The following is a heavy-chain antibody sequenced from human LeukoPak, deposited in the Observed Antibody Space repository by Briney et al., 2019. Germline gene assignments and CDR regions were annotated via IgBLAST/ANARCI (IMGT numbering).Heavy chain of an antibody. CDR3: AREKIVPAASRGFDP. D-gene: IGHD2-2*01. J-gene: IGHJ5*02. Sequence: ASVKVSCKASGNTFTNYYMHWVRQAPGQGLEWMGIINPSGDSTSYAQKFQGRVTMTRDTSTSTVYMELRSLRSDDTAVYYCAREKIVPAASRGFDPWGQGTLVTVSS. V-gene: IGHV1-46*01. CDR2: INPSGDST. CDR1: GNTFTNYY.